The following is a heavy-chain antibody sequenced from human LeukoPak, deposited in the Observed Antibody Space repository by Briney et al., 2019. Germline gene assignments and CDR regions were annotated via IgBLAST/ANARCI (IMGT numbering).Heavy chain of an antibody. J-gene: IGHJ6*03. D-gene: IGHD2-2*02. CDR3: ARATRADIVVVPAAIEAYYYYYYMDV. V-gene: IGHV1-69*02. CDR2: IIPILGIA. Sequence: ASVKVSCKASGGTFSSYTISWVRQAPGQGLEWMGRIIPILGIANYAQKFQGRVTITADKSTSTAYMELSSLRSEDTAVYYCARATRADIVVVPAAIEAYYYYYYMDVWGKGTTVTVSS. CDR1: GGTFSSYT.